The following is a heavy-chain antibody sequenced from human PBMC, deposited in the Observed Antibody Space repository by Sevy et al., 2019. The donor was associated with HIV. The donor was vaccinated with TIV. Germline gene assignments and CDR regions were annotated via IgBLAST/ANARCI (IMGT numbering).Heavy chain of an antibody. CDR2: LNYDGSYT. J-gene: IGHJ3*02. CDR3: ARSKVGVGDAFDI. D-gene: IGHD3-16*01. CDR1: GFTFSSHW. Sequence: GRSLRLSCAASGFTFSSHWMQWVRQAPGKGLVWVSRLNYDGSYTNYADSVKGRFTISRDNAKSRRYLQMNSLRAEDTALYYCARSKVGVGDAFDIWGQGTMVTVSS. V-gene: IGHV3-74*01.